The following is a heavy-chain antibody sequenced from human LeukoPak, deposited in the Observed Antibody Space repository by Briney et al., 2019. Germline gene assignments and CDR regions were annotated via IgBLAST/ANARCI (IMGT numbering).Heavy chain of an antibody. J-gene: IGHJ3*02. Sequence: SETLSLTCAVYGGSFSGYYWSWIRQPPGKGLEWIGEINHSGSTNYNPSLKSRVTISVDTSKNQFSLKLSSVTAADTAVYYCARGLGFVGDFWSGYYHRHAFDIWGQGTMVTVFS. CDR3: ARGLGFVGDFWSGYYHRHAFDI. CDR2: INHSGST. D-gene: IGHD3-3*01. V-gene: IGHV4-34*01. CDR1: GGSFSGYY.